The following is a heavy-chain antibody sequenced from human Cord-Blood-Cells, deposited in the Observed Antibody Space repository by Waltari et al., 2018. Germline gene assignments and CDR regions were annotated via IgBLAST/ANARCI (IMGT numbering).Heavy chain of an antibody. Sequence: EVTLVESGGGLVQPGGSLRLSFAASGVPFRSYKMKWGRQAPGKGLEWVSYISSSGSTIYYADSVKGRFTISRDNAKNSLYLQMNSLRAEDTAVYYCARVLLTGDAFDIWGQGTMVTVSS. J-gene: IGHJ3*02. CDR3: ARVLLTGDAFDI. CDR2: ISSSGSTI. CDR1: GVPFRSYK. D-gene: IGHD7-27*01. V-gene: IGHV3-48*03.